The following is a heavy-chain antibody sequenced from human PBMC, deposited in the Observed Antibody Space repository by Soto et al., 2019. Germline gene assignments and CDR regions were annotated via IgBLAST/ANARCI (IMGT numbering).Heavy chain of an antibody. Sequence: QVQLVQSGAEVKKPGASVKVSCKASGYTFTSYGISWVRQAPGPGLEWMGWISAYNGNTNYAQKLQGRVTMTTDTSTSTAYMELRSLRSDDTAVYYCARVTVSITIFGVVIREGFDPWGQGTLVTVSS. D-gene: IGHD3-3*01. V-gene: IGHV1-18*01. CDR3: ARVTVSITIFGVVIREGFDP. J-gene: IGHJ5*02. CDR2: ISAYNGNT. CDR1: GYTFTSYG.